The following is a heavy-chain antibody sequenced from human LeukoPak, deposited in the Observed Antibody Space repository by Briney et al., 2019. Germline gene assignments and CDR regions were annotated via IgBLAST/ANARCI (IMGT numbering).Heavy chain of an antibody. CDR3: ARGSSSCFDY. CDR2: TSSSSYI. CDR1: GFTFSSYS. V-gene: IGHV3-21*01. Sequence: GGSLRLSCEASGFTFSSYSMSWVRQAPRKGLEWVSSTSSSSYIYYADSLKGRFTISRDNAKNSLYLQMNSLRAEDTAVYYCARGSSSCFDYWGQGTLVTVSS. D-gene: IGHD2-2*01. J-gene: IGHJ4*02.